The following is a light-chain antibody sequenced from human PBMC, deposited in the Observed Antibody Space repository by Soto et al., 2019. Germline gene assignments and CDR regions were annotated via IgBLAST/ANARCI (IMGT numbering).Light chain of an antibody. Sequence: EIVLTQSPATLSLSPGERATLSCRASQSIRSSLAWYQQKPGQAPRLLIYDASNRATGIPARFSGSGSGTDFTLTISSLEPEDFAAYYCQQRSNWAVTFGPGTKVDIK. J-gene: IGKJ3*01. CDR2: DAS. V-gene: IGKV3-11*01. CDR1: QSIRSS. CDR3: QQRSNWAVT.